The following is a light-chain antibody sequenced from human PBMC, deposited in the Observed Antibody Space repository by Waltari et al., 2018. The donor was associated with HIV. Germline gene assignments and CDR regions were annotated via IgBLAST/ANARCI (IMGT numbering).Light chain of an antibody. CDR3: QAWGSSTSGV. CDR2: QDN. J-gene: IGLJ3*02. CDR1: ELGDKY. Sequence: SYEVTQPPSVAVSPGQTASITCSGYELGDKYTCWYPQKPGQSPLLVIYQDNKRPSGIPERFSGSSSGHTATLTISGTLPMDEADYYCQAWGSSTSGVFGTGTKLTVL. V-gene: IGLV3-1*01.